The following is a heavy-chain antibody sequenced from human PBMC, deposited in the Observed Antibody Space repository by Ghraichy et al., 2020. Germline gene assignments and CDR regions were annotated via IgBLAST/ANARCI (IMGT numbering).Heavy chain of an antibody. Sequence: GGSLRLSCAASGFTFSSYAMHWVRQAPGKGLEWVAVISYDGSNKYYADSVKGRFTISRDNSKNTLYLQMNSLRAEDTAVYYCARVHSQSPYYYYMDVWGKGTTVTVSS. J-gene: IGHJ6*03. CDR2: ISYDGSNK. CDR3: ARVHSQSPYYYYMDV. V-gene: IGHV3-30-3*01. D-gene: IGHD4-11*01. CDR1: GFTFSSYA.